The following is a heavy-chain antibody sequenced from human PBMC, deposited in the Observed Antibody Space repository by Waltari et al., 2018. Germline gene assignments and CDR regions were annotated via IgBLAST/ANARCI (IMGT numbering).Heavy chain of an antibody. V-gene: IGHV3-21*02. CDR1: GFSFSSHS. CDR3: VRGSGGGDLRGDK. CDR2: ITKISNHI. J-gene: IGHJ4*02. Sequence: DVLLVESGGSLVKPGGSLRLSCVGSGFSFSSHSMYWVRQRPGKWLEWVSSITKISNHIHYAASVKGRFTVSRDNANNSLTLEMNNLRVEDTAVYYCVRGSGGGDLRGDKWGQGTHVTVSS. D-gene: IGHD3-3*01.